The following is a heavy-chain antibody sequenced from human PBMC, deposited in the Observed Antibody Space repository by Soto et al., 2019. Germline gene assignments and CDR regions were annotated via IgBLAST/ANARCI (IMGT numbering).Heavy chain of an antibody. CDR3: ARGSLGLYGSGSWGYYYMDV. D-gene: IGHD3-10*01. CDR1: GFTFDDYG. CDR2: INWNGGST. Sequence: PGGSLRLSCAASGFTFDDYGMSWVRQAPGKGLEWVSGINWNGGSTGYADSVKGRFTISRDNAKNSLYLQMNSLRAEDTALYHCARGSLGLYGSGSWGYYYMDVWGKGTTVTVSS. J-gene: IGHJ6*03. V-gene: IGHV3-20*01.